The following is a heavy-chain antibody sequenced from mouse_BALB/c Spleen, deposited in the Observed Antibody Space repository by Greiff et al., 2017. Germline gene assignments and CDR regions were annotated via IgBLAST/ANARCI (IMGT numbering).Heavy chain of an antibody. CDR2: ISDGGSYT. D-gene: IGHD2-10*01. CDR1: GFTFSDYY. CDR3: ARGLPYYGNYWFDY. J-gene: IGHJ2*01. V-gene: IGHV5-4*02. Sequence: EVQLVESGGGLVKPGGSLKLSCAASGFTFSDYYMYWVRQTPEKRLEWVATISDGGSYTYYPDSVKGRFTISRDNAKNNLYLQMSSLKSEDTAMYYCARGLPYYGNYWFDYWGQGTTLTVSS.